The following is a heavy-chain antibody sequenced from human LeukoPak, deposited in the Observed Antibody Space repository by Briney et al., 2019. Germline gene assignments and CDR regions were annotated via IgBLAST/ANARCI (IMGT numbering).Heavy chain of an antibody. CDR3: ARSSSWYKGWFDP. D-gene: IGHD6-13*01. Sequence: ASVEVSCKASGYTFTGYYMHWVRQAPGQGLEWMGWINPNSGGTNYAQKFQGRVTMTRDTSISTAYMELSRLRSDDTAVYYCARSSSWYKGWFDPWGQGTLVTVSS. V-gene: IGHV1-2*02. CDR2: INPNSGGT. J-gene: IGHJ5*02. CDR1: GYTFTGYY.